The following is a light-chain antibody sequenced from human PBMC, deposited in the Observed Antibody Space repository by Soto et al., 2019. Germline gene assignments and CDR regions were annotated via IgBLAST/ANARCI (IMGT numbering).Light chain of an antibody. J-gene: IGKJ1*01. CDR3: QQSYSTPRT. V-gene: IGKV1-39*01. Sequence: DLQMTQSPSSLSASVGDRVTITCRARQSISNYLNWYQQKPGKAPKLLMYAASSLQSGVPSRFSGGGSGTDFTLTISSLQPEDFATYYCQQSYSTPRTFGQGTMVEIK. CDR2: AAS. CDR1: QSISNY.